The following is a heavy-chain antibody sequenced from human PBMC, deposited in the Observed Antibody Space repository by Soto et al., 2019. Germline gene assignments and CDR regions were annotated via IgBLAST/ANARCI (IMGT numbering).Heavy chain of an antibody. J-gene: IGHJ4*02. CDR1: GGSIKSGGYY. CDR3: ARCRDAFGFDS. D-gene: IGHD2-15*01. V-gene: IGHV4-31*03. CDR2: IHYRGRT. Sequence: SETLSLTCNVAGGSIKSGGYYWGWIRQPPGKGLEWIGYIHYRGRTSYNPSLESRASISLDTSGHHFSLKLTSVTAADTAVYYCARCRDAFGFDSWGQGTLVTVSS.